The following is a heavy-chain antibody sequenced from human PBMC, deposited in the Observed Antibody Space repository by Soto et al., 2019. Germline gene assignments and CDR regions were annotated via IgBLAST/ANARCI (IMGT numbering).Heavy chain of an antibody. V-gene: IGHV3-53*01. J-gene: IGHJ4*02. CDR3: ARAYGAGSYFCDY. CDR1: ELTLSSNY. D-gene: IGHD3-10*01. CDR2: IYSDGRT. Sequence: ESGGGLIQPGGSLRLSCAASELTLSSNYMTWVRQAPGKGLEWVSLIYSDGRTYHADSVKGRFTISRDDFRNTVYLQMNSLRAEDTAVYYCARAYGAGSYFCDYWGQGTPVTVSS.